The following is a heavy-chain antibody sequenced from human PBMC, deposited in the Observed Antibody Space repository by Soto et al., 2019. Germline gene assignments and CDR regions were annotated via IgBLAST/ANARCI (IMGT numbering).Heavy chain of an antibody. CDR1: GGSVSSGNYY. CDR3: ARGYDFVWASYRPFEI. J-gene: IGHJ3*02. CDR2: IYYTETP. V-gene: IGHV4-61*01. Sequence: SETLSLTCTVSGGSVSSGNYYWSWIRQSPGKGLEWIGYIYYTETPKFNPSLKSRVTISVDTSKNQFSLKLSSVTAADTAIYYCARGYDFVWASYRPFEIWGQGTMVTVSS. D-gene: IGHD3-16*02.